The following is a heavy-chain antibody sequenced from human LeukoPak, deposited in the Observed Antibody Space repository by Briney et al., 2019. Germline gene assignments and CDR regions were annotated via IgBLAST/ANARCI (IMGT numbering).Heavy chain of an antibody. CDR1: GGTFSSYA. V-gene: IGHV1-46*01. Sequence: ASVKVSCKASGGTFSSYAISWVRQAPGQGLEWMGIINPSGGSTSYAQKFQGRVTMTRDTSTSTVYMELSSLRSEDTAVYYCASPIFYDSSGYGRLDYWGQGTLVTVSS. CDR3: ASPIFYDSSGYGRLDY. CDR2: INPSGGST. D-gene: IGHD3-22*01. J-gene: IGHJ4*02.